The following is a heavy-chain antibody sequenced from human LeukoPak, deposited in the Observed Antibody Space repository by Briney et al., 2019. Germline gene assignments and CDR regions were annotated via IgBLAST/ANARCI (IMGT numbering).Heavy chain of an antibody. V-gene: IGHV3-23*01. CDR3: AKESSGGWYFDY. CDR2: ISGSGGST. J-gene: IGHJ4*02. CDR1: GFTFSSYW. D-gene: IGHD6-19*01. Sequence: PGGSLRLSCAASGFTFSSYWMHWVRQAPGKGLEWVSAISGSGGSTYYADSVKGRFTISRDNSKNSLYLQMNSLRAEDTAVYYCAKESSGGWYFDYWGQGTLVTVSS.